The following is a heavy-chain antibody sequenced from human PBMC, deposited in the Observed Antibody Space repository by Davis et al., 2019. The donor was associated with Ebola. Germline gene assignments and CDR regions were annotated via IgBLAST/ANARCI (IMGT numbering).Heavy chain of an antibody. CDR3: AREVGAKADAFDI. D-gene: IGHD1-26*01. Sequence: PGGSLRLSCAASGFTFSDYYMSWIRQAPGKGLEWVSYISSSGSTIYYADSVKGRFTISRDNAKNSLYLQMNSLRAEDTAVYYRAREVGAKADAFDIWGQGTMVTVSS. V-gene: IGHV3-11*04. CDR1: GFTFSDYY. CDR2: ISSSGSTI. J-gene: IGHJ3*02.